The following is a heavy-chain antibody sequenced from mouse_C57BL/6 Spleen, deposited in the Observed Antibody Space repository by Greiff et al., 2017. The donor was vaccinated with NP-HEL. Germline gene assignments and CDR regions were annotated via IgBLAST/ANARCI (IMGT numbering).Heavy chain of an antibody. CDR2: IDPSDSYS. Sequence: VQLQQPGAELVLPGASVKLSCKASGYTFTSYWMHWVKQRPGQGLEWIGVIDPSDSYSNYNQKFTGKSTFTVDKTSSTADMQLSSLTSEDSAVYYCAREDYTVPGFAYWGQGTLVTVSA. D-gene: IGHD1-1*01. J-gene: IGHJ3*01. CDR1: GYTFTSYW. CDR3: AREDYTVPGFAY. V-gene: IGHV1-69*01.